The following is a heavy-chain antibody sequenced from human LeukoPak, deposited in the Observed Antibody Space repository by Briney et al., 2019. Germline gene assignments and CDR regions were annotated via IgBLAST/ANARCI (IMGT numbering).Heavy chain of an antibody. J-gene: IGHJ3*02. CDR1: GYTFTSYG. V-gene: IGHV1-18*01. Sequence: GASVKVSCKASGYTFTSYGISWVRQAPGQGLEWMGWISAYNGNTNYAQKLQGRVTMTTDTSTSTAYMELRSLRSDDTAVYYCARDKIAAAGQVGDAFDIWGQGTMVTVSS. D-gene: IGHD6-13*01. CDR2: ISAYNGNT. CDR3: ARDKIAAAGQVGDAFDI.